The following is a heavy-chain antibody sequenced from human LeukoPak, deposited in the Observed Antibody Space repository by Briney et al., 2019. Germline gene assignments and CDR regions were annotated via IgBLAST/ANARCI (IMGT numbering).Heavy chain of an antibody. Sequence: SETLSLTCTVSGGSISSSSYYWGWIRQPPGKGLEWIGSIYYSGSTYYNPSLKSRVTISVDTSKNQFSLKLSSVTAADTAVYYCASDPVRSSSGRADYWGQGTLVTVSS. CDR1: GGSISSSSYY. CDR2: IYYSGST. J-gene: IGHJ4*02. CDR3: ASDPVRSSSGRADY. V-gene: IGHV4-39*01. D-gene: IGHD6-6*01.